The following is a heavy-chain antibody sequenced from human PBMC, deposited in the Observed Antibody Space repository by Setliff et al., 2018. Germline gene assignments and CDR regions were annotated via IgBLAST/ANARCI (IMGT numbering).Heavy chain of an antibody. Sequence: GGSLRLSCSASGFTFSSSWMSWVRQAPGKGLEWVANIKEDGSEEYYVDSVKGRFTISRDNAKNSLYLQARSLRAEDTAVYYCARFGYYGSSGYYPSYHSYYMDVWGKGTTGTVSS. J-gene: IGHJ6*03. CDR1: GFTFSSSW. CDR3: ARFGYYGSSGYYPSYHSYYMDV. D-gene: IGHD3-22*01. V-gene: IGHV3-7*03. CDR2: IKEDGSEE.